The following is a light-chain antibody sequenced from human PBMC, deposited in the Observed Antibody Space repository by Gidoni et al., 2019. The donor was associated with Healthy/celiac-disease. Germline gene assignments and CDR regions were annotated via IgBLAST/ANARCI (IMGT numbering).Light chain of an antibody. CDR3: QQYNNWLT. V-gene: IGKV3-15*01. J-gene: IGKJ4*01. CDR2: DAS. Sequence: DIVMTQSPATLSVSPGERATLSCRASESVTSNLAWYQQKPGQAPRLLIYDASTRATGVPARFSGSGSGTEFTLTISSLQSEDFAVYYCQQYNNWLTFXGXTKVEIK. CDR1: ESVTSN.